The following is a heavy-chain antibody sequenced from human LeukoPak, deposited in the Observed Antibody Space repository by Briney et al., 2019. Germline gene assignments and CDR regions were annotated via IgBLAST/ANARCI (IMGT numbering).Heavy chain of an antibody. CDR2: IWYDGSNK. CDR1: GFTFSSYG. CDR3: AREGSKYSGYDYLDY. Sequence: PGRSLRLSCAASGFTFSSYGMHWVRQAPGKGLEWVAVIWYDGSNKYYADSVKGRFTISRDNSKNTLYLQMNSLRAEDTAVYYCAREGSKYSGYDYLDYWGQGTLVTVSS. J-gene: IGHJ4*02. V-gene: IGHV3-33*01. D-gene: IGHD5-12*01.